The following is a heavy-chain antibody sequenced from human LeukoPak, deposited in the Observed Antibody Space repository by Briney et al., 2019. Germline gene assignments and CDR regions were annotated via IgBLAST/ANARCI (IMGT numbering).Heavy chain of an antibody. CDR1: GGSISSGGSY. V-gene: IGHV4-31*03. J-gene: IGHJ3*02. CDR2: LYSSGST. CDR3: ARGSTYYYDSSGSDAFDI. Sequence: SEILSLTCTVSGGSISSGGSYWNWIRQHPGKGLEWIVYLYSSGSTYYNPSLKSRVTISVDTSKNQFSLKLSSVTAADTAVYYCARGSTYYYDSSGSDAFDIWGQGTMVTVFS. D-gene: IGHD3-22*01.